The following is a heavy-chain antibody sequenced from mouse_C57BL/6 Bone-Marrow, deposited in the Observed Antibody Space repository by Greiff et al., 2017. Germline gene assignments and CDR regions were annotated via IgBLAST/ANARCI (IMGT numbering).Heavy chain of an antibody. CDR3: AREGENYYGSSPLFAY. Sequence: QVQLQQSGAELVRPGTSVKVSCKASGYAFTNYLIEWVKQRPGQGLEWIGVINPGSGGTNYHEKFKGQATLTADKYSSTAYMQLRSLTSKDSSVYFCAREGENYYGSSPLFAYWGQGTLVTVSA. CDR1: GYAFTNYL. V-gene: IGHV1-54*01. J-gene: IGHJ3*01. D-gene: IGHD1-1*01. CDR2: INPGSGGT.